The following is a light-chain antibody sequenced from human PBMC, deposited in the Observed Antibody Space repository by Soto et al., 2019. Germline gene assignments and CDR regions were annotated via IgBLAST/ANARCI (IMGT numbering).Light chain of an antibody. V-gene: IGKV3-20*01. CDR2: GAS. CDR1: RSVSASY. CDR3: QQYDTSAT. J-gene: IGKJ2*01. Sequence: EIVLTQSPGTLSLSPGERATLSCRASRSVSASYLAWYQQKPGQAPRLLIYGASSRATGLPDRFSGSGSGTDFTFTISRLEPEDSAVYYCQQYDTSATFGQGTKLEI.